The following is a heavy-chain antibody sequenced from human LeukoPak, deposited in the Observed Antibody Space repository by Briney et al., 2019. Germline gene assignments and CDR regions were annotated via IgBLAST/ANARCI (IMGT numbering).Heavy chain of an antibody. J-gene: IGHJ5*02. CDR3: ARRAAAGFDP. D-gene: IGHD6-13*01. CDR1: GGSISSYY. Sequence: NTSETLSLTCTVSGGSISSYYWSWIRQPPGKGLEWIGYIYYSGSTNYDPSLKSRVTISVDTSKNQFSLKLSSVTAADTAVYYCARRAAAGFDPCGQGTLVTVSS. V-gene: IGHV4-59*08. CDR2: IYYSGST.